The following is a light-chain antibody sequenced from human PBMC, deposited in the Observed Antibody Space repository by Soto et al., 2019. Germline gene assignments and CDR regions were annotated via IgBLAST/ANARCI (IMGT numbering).Light chain of an antibody. CDR2: VDS. CDR1: NIESKS. CDR3: QVWDTISDHYV. J-gene: IGLJ1*01. V-gene: IGLV3-21*02. Sequence: SYALTQPPSVSVAPGQTARITCGGNNIESKSVHWYQQRPGQAPVLVIYVDSDRPSGIPDRFSASTSGNTAALTISRVEAGDEADYYCQVWDTISDHYVFGSGTKGTVL.